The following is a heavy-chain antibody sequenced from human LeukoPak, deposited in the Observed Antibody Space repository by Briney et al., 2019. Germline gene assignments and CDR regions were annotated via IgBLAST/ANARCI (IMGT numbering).Heavy chain of an antibody. CDR2: ISGSGGST. J-gene: IGHJ4*02. CDR1: GFTFSSYA. D-gene: IGHD3-9*01. Sequence: GGSLRLSCAASGFTFSSYAMSWVRQAPGKGLEWVSAISGSGGSTYYADSVKGRFTISRDNSKNTLYLQMNSLRAEDTAVYYCAKDVSVLRYFDSLPLYYFDYWGQGTLVTVSS. CDR3: AKDVSVLRYFDSLPLYYFDY. V-gene: IGHV3-23*01.